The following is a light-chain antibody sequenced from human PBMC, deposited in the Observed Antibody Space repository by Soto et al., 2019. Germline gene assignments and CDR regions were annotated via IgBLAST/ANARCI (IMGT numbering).Light chain of an antibody. CDR2: EAT. Sequence: QSALTQHASMSGSPGQSITISCTGTSSDIGRYNFVSWYQHHPGKAPKLIIYEATKRPSGVSYRFSGSKSGNTASLTISGLQAEDEADYYCTSYTITSPYVFGTGTKLTVL. V-gene: IGLV2-14*01. CDR3: TSYTITSPYV. J-gene: IGLJ1*01. CDR1: SSDIGRYNF.